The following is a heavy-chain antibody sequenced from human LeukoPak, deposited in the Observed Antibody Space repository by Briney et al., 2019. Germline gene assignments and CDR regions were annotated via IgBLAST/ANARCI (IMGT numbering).Heavy chain of an antibody. CDR2: IYPGDSDT. D-gene: IGHD3-22*01. CDR1: GYSFTSYW. Sequence: ESLKISCKGSGYSFTSYWIGWVRQMPGKGLEWMGIIYPGDSDTRYSPSFQGQVTISADKSISTAYLQWSSLKASDTAMYYCARQRGTYYYDSSGYYSDYWGQGTLVTVSS. CDR3: ARQRGTYYYDSSGYYSDY. J-gene: IGHJ4*02. V-gene: IGHV5-51*01.